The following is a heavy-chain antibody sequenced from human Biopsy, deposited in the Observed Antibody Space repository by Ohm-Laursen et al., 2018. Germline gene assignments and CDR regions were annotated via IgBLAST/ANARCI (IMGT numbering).Heavy chain of an antibody. V-gene: IGHV3-23*01. J-gene: IGHJ5*01. CDR1: GFTFHTYA. CDR3: VKQWGGYNFDS. CDR2: IDVSDYNT. Sequence: SLRLSCAASGFTFHTYAMNWVRQAPGKGLEWVAHIDVSDYNTYYADSVRGRFTISRDNSKQMVHLEINSLTADDTAVYYCVKQWGGYNFDSWGQGTPVTVSS. D-gene: IGHD1-14*01.